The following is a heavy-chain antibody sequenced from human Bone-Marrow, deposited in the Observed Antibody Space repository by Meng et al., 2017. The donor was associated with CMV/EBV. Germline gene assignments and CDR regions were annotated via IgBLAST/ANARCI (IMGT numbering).Heavy chain of an antibody. V-gene: IGHV4-34*01. Sequence: SETLSLTCAVYGGSFSGYYWSWIRQPPGKGLEWIGEINHSGSTNYNPSLKSRVTISVDTSKNQFSLKLSSVTAADTAVYYCAREGLGSSAFDIWGQGTMVTVSS. J-gene: IGHJ3*02. D-gene: IGHD3-10*01. CDR1: GGSFSGYY. CDR3: AREGLGSSAFDI. CDR2: INHSGST.